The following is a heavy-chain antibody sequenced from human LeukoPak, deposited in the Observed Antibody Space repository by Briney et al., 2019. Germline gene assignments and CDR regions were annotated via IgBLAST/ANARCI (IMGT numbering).Heavy chain of an antibody. J-gene: IGHJ4*02. V-gene: IGHV1-2*02. D-gene: IGHD3-16*02. CDR1: GYTFTGYY. CDR3: ARDLTNDYVWGSYRYRALYYFDY. CDR2: INPNSGGT. Sequence: ASVKVSCKASGYTFTGYYMHWVRQAPGQGLEWMGWINPNSGGTNYAQKFQGRVTMTRDTSISTAYMELSRLRSDDTAVYYCARDLTNDYVWGSYRYRALYYFDYWGQGTLVTVSS.